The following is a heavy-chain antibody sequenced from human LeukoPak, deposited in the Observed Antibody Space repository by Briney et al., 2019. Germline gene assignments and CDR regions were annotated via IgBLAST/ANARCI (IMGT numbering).Heavy chain of an antibody. CDR3: ARDRYYYGSGSYFDY. J-gene: IGHJ4*02. Sequence: SETLSLTCTVSGGSVSSGSYYWSWIRQPPGTGLEWIGYIYYSGSTNYNPSLKSRVTISVDTSKNQFSLKLSSVTAADTAVYYCARDRYYYGSGSYFDYWGQGTLVTVSS. V-gene: IGHV4-61*01. CDR1: GGSVSSGSYY. CDR2: IYYSGST. D-gene: IGHD3-10*01.